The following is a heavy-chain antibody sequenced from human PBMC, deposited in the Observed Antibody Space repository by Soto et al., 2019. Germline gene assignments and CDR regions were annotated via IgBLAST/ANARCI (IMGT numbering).Heavy chain of an antibody. J-gene: IGHJ4*02. V-gene: IGHV3-30*19. Sequence: QVQLVESGGGVVQPGTSLRLSCVGSGFTFMRYVIHWVRQAPGKGLEWVALTSYDGSNKYYDDSVKGRFTISRDNSRNTVDLQMDSLRLEDPALYYCARWGTTGGLDVWGQGTLVSVSS. CDR1: GFTFMRYV. D-gene: IGHD3-16*01. CDR2: TSYDGSNK. CDR3: ARWGTTGGLDV.